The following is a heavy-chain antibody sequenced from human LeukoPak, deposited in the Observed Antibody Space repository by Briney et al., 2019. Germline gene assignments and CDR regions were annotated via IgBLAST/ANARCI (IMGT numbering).Heavy chain of an antibody. CDR2: INPNSGGT. J-gene: IGHJ4*02. CDR1: EYTFTGYY. CDR3: ARDLGIAAAGTCY. V-gene: IGHV1-2*02. Sequence: ASVKVSCKASEYTFTGYYMHWVRQAPGQGLEWMGWINPNSGGTNYAQKFQGRVTMTRDTSISTAYMELSRLRSDDTAVYYCARDLGIAAAGTCYWGQGTLVTVSS. D-gene: IGHD6-13*01.